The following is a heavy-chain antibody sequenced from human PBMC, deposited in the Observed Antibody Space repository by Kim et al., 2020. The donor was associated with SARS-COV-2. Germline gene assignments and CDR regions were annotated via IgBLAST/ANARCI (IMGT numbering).Heavy chain of an antibody. CDR3: ARAPRRIITIFGVVTHFDY. J-gene: IGHJ4*02. V-gene: IGHV4-31*03. Sequence: SETLSLTCTVSGGSISSGRYYWSWIRQHPGKGLEWIGYIYYSGSTYYNPSLKSRVTISVDTSKNQFSLKLSSVTAADTAVYYCARAPRRIITIFGVVTHFDYWGQGTLVTVSS. D-gene: IGHD3-3*01. CDR2: IYYSGST. CDR1: GGSISSGRYY.